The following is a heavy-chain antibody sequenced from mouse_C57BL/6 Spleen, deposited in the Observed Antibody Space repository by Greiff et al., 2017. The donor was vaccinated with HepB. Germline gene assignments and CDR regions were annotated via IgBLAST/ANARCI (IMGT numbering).Heavy chain of an antibody. V-gene: IGHV1-81*01. D-gene: IGHD2-3*01. CDR1: GYTFTSYG. J-gene: IGHJ3*01. CDR2: IYPRSGNT. CDR3: ARSGDGYYVFAY. Sequence: VQVVESGAELARPGASVKLSCKASGYTFTSYGISWVKQRTGQGLEWIGEIYPRSGNTYYNEKFKGKATLTADKSSSTAYMELRSLTSEDSAVYFCARSGDGYYVFAYWGQGTLVTVSA.